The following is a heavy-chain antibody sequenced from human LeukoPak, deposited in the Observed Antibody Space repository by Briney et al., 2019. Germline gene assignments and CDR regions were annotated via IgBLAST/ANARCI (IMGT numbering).Heavy chain of an antibody. Sequence: SETLSLTCTVSGGSISSGGYYWSWIRQPPGKGLEWIGEINHSGSTNYNPSLKSRVTISVDTSKNQFSLKLSSVTAADTAVYYCARGLYYYDSMPQLQEDYGMDVWGQGTTVTVSS. CDR1: GGSISSGGYY. CDR2: INHSGST. CDR3: ARGLYYYDSMPQLQEDYGMDV. D-gene: IGHD3-22*01. V-gene: IGHV4-39*07. J-gene: IGHJ6*02.